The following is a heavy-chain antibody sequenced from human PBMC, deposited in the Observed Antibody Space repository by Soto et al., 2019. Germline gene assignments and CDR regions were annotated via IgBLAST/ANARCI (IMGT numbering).Heavy chain of an antibody. D-gene: IGHD6-19*01. V-gene: IGHV1-69*12. CDR3: AQTLGLAVAGPGRFDL. CDR2: ITPIFGTA. J-gene: IGHJ2*01. Sequence: QVQLVQSGAAVKKPGSSVKASCKASGGTFSNYAISWVRQAPGQGLEWMGGITPIFGTANYAQKFQGRVTITADESMSTAYMALSRLRSDDTAVYYCAQTLGLAVAGPGRFDLWGRGTLVTVSS. CDR1: GGTFSNYA.